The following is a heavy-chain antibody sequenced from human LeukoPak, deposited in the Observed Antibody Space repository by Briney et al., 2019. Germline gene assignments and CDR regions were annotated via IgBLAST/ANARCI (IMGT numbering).Heavy chain of an antibody. Sequence: GGSLRLSCAASGFTFDDYAMHWVRQAPGKGLEWVSLISGDGGSTYYADSVKGRFTISRDNSKNSLYLQMNSLRDEDTAVYYCARGGNIGYDYNAFDLWGQGAMVTVSS. J-gene: IGHJ3*01. CDR2: ISGDGGST. CDR3: ARGGNIGYDYNAFDL. V-gene: IGHV3-43*02. D-gene: IGHD3-22*01. CDR1: GFTFDDYA.